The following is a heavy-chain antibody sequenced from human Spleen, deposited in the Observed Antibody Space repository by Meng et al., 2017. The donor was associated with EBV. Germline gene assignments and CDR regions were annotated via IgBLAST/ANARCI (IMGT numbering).Heavy chain of an antibody. J-gene: IGHJ4*02. CDR3: ARDTEAPGTWFDY. V-gene: IGHV4-34*01. CDR2: IHYGGST. CDR1: GGSFSGYY. D-gene: IGHD6-13*01. Sequence: QGKLRQWGAGMLKPSETLSLTCGIHGGSFSGYYWSWLRQPPGKGLVWIGEIHYGGSTKYNPSLESRATISGDTSKNQFSLILTSVTAADTAVYYCARDTEAPGTWFDYWGQGALVTVSS.